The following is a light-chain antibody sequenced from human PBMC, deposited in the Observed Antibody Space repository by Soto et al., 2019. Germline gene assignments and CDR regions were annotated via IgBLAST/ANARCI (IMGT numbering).Light chain of an antibody. CDR2: GAS. CDR1: QSVSSN. V-gene: IGKV3-15*01. CDR3: QHYNNWPLYT. J-gene: IGKJ2*01. Sequence: EIVMTQSPVTLSVSPGERATLSCRASQSVSSNLAWYQQKPGQAPRLLIYGASTRATGIPARFSGSGSGTEFTLTISSLQSEDFAVYYCQHYNNWPLYTFGQGTKLEIK.